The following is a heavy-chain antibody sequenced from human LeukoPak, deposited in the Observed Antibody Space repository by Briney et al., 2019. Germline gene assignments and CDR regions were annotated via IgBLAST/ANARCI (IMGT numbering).Heavy chain of an antibody. CDR3: AREKYSSSTSRANPNRFDP. CDR1: GYTFTGYY. CDR2: INPNSGGT. J-gene: IGHJ5*02. D-gene: IGHD6-6*01. Sequence: ASVKVSCKASGYTFTGYYMHWVRQAPGQGLEWMGWINPNSGGTNYAQKFQGRVTMTRDTSISTAYMELSRLRSDDTAVYYCAREKYSSSTSRANPNRFDPWGQGTLVTVSS. V-gene: IGHV1-2*02.